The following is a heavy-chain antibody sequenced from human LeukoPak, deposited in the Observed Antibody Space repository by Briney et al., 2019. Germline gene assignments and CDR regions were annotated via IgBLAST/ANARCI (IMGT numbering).Heavy chain of an antibody. CDR2: ISGNGGTT. CDR1: GFTFNNFA. Sequence: KSGGSLRLSCAASGFTFNNFAMNWVRQAPGKGLVWVSSISGNGGTTYYADSVKGRFTISRDNSKNTLYLQMNSLRAEDTAVYYCAKGLRYFDPPFDYWGQGTLVTVSS. D-gene: IGHD3-9*01. CDR3: AKGLRYFDPPFDY. J-gene: IGHJ4*02. V-gene: IGHV3-23*01.